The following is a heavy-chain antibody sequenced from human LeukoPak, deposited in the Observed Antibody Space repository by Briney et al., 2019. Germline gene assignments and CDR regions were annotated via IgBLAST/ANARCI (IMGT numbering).Heavy chain of an antibody. V-gene: IGHV1-69*05. D-gene: IGHD1-1*01. CDR1: GGTFSSYA. CDR3: ARDLNSHWSRPYNWFDP. Sequence: SVKVSCKASGGTFSSYAISWVRQAPGQGLEWMGRINPIFGTANYAQKFQGRVTITTDESTSTAYMELSSLRSEDTAVYYCARDLNSHWSRPYNWFDPWGQGTLVTVSS. CDR2: INPIFGTA. J-gene: IGHJ5*02.